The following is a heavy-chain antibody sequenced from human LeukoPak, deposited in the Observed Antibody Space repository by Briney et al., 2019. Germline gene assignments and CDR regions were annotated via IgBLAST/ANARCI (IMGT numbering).Heavy chain of an antibody. CDR2: INPNSGDT. Sequence: ASVKVSCKASGYTFNGYYKHWVRQAPGQGLEWMGWINPNSGDTNYAQKFQGRVTMTRDTSISTAYMEVSRLRSDDTAVYYCARDLFTRFSRTWYVIAYWGQGTLVTVSS. CDR3: ARDLFTRFSRTWYVIAY. D-gene: IGHD6-13*01. V-gene: IGHV1-2*02. J-gene: IGHJ4*02. CDR1: GYTFNGYY.